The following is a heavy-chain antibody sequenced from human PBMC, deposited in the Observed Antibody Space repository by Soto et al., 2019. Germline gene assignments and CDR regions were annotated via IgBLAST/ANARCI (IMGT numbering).Heavy chain of an antibody. D-gene: IGHD5-12*01. CDR3: VKDQGGYSGYVFDY. CDR2: IYHTGRT. Sequence: SETLSLTCAVSGGSITGAHWWSWVRQSPGKGLEWIGEIYHTGRTHYNPSLNSRVTISVDKSKNQFSLKLSSMTAADTALYYCVKDQGGYSGYVFDYWGQGTLVTVSS. CDR1: GGSITGAHW. J-gene: IGHJ4*02. V-gene: IGHV4-4*02.